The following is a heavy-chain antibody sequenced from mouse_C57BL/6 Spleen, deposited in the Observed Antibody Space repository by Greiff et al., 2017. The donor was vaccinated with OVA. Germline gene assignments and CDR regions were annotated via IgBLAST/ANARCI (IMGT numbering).Heavy chain of an antibody. CDR2: IDPSDSET. CDR1: GYTFTSYW. V-gene: IGHV1-52*01. CDR3: AKWGANIRGQDFDV. D-gene: IGHD3-1*01. Sequence: VQLQQSGAELVRPGSSVKLSCKASGYTFTSYWMHWVKQRPIQGLEWIGNIDPSDSETHYNQKFKDKATLTVDKSSSTAYMELSRLTSADSAVYYCAKWGANIRGQDFDVWGTGTTVTVSS. J-gene: IGHJ1*03.